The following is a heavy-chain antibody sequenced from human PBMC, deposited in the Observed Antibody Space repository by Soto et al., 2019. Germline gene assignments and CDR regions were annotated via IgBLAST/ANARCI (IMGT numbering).Heavy chain of an antibody. CDR1: GFTFSSYA. CDR2: ISGSGGST. V-gene: IGHV3-23*01. D-gene: IGHD5-18*01. CDR3: AKDHEDQYSYGPEGY. Sequence: PGGSLRLSCAASGFTFSSYAMSWVRQAPGKGLEWVSAISGSGGSTYYADSVKGRFTISRDNSKNTLYLQMNSLRAEDTAVYYCAKDHEDQYSYGPEGYWGQGTLVTVSS. J-gene: IGHJ4*02.